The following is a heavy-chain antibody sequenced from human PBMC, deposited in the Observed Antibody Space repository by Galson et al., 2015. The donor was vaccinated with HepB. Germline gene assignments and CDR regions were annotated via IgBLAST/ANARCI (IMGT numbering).Heavy chain of an antibody. Sequence: SVKVSCKASGGTFSSYAISWVRQAPGQGLEWMGGIIPIFGIANYAQKFQGRVTITADESTSTAYMELSSLRSEDTAVYYCARDRVDIYYYGMDVWGQGTTVTVS. CDR2: IIPIFGIA. J-gene: IGHJ6*02. CDR3: ARDRVDIYYYGMDV. V-gene: IGHV1-69*13. D-gene: IGHD2-15*01. CDR1: GGTFSSYA.